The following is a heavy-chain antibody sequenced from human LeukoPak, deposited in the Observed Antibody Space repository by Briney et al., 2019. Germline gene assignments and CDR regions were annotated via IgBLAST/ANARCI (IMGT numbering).Heavy chain of an antibody. CDR1: GFSFSSYE. V-gene: IGHV3-48*03. J-gene: IGHJ4*02. CDR2: IRNTGRTI. CDR3: VRGDRYFFHY. D-gene: IGHD1-14*01. Sequence: GGSLRLSCAASGFSFSSYEMNWVRQAPGRGLEWVSYIRNTGRTIYYVDSVKGRFNVSRDNDKNSLYLQMNSLGAVDTAIYYCVRGDRYFFHYWGQGTLVTVSS.